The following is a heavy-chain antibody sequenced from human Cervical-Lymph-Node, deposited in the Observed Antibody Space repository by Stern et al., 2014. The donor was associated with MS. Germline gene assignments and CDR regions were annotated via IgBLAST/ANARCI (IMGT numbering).Heavy chain of an antibody. CDR2: INPDSGDT. CDR1: GYTFTGYN. CDR3: TRVLRYSYGWDLAFFPQPENWFDP. V-gene: IGHV1-2*02. Sequence: QVQLVQSGAEVKKPGASVKVSCMASGYTFTGYNIHWVRQAPGQGLEWMGWINPDSGDTNYAQKFQGRVTMTRDTSITAAYMELSRLRSDDTAVYYCTRVLRYSYGWDLAFFPQPENWFDPWGQGTLVTVSS. D-gene: IGHD5-18*01. J-gene: IGHJ5*02.